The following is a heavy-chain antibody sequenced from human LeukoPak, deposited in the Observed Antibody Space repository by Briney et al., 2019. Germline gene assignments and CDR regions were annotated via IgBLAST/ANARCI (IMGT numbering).Heavy chain of an antibody. D-gene: IGHD3-10*01. Sequence: GGSLRLSCAASGFSFQDYTMHWVRQSPGKGLEWVSQISWSGGTTYYADSVKGRFTISRDNSRNSLYLQMNSLRTVDTALYYCAKERIGGSLDYWGQGTLLTVSS. J-gene: IGHJ4*02. CDR1: GFSFQDYT. V-gene: IGHV3-43*01. CDR3: AKERIGGSLDY. CDR2: ISWSGGTT.